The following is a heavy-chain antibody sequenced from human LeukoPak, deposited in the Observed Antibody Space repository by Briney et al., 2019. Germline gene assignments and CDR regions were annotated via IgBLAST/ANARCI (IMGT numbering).Heavy chain of an antibody. J-gene: IGHJ4*02. D-gene: IGHD2-21*02. V-gene: IGHV4-4*07. CDR2: IYPSGST. CDR3: ARSVCGGDCYDKPFLFDS. Sequence: SETLSLTCTVSGGSLSSYHWIWVRHPAGKGLEFIGRIYPSGSTNYNPSLKSRVTVSVDTSKNQFSLKLTSVTAADTAVYYCARSVCGGDCYDKPFLFDSWGQGTLVTVSS. CDR1: GGSLSSYH.